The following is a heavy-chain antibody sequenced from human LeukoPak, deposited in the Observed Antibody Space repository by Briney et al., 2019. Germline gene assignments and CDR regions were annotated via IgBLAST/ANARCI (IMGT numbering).Heavy chain of an antibody. CDR3: ARDHRGFYYGSGNYFYLDV. CDR2: ILPVFGTS. Sequence: SVKVSCKASGGTYNNYAITWVRQAPGQGLEWVGGILPVFGTSNYAQRFQGRVTITADESTGTTYMELSSLRSEDTAVYYCARDHRGFYYGSGNYFYLDVWGKGTTVTVSS. V-gene: IGHV1-69*01. CDR1: GGTYNNYA. J-gene: IGHJ6*03. D-gene: IGHD3-10*01.